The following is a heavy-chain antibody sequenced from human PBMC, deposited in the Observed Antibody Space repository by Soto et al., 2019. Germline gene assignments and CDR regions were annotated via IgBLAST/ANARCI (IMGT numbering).Heavy chain of an antibody. J-gene: IGHJ6*02. V-gene: IGHV2-26*01. D-gene: IGHD4-17*01. CDR2: IFSDNER. Sequence: QVTLKESGPALVKPTETLTLTCTVTGFSLTTGKMGVSWIRQPPGKALEWLAHIFSDNERSYSTSLQGRLTISKDTSGSQVVLSMTNVDPVDTATYYCARMNVDSYQFYYAMDVWGQGTKVTVSS. CDR3: ARMNVDSYQFYYAMDV. CDR1: GFSLTTGKMG.